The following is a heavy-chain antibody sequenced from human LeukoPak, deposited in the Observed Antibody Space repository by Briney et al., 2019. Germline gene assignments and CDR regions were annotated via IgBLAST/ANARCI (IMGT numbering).Heavy chain of an antibody. CDR1: GGSISSSSYY. D-gene: IGHD2-2*01. Sequence: SETLSLTCTVSGGSISSSSYYWGWIRQPPGKGLEWIGSIYYSGCTNYNPSLKSRVTISVDTAKNQFSLKVSSVTAAETAVYYCARQTGYCSSTSCFEYFDYWGQGTLVTVSS. CDR2: IYYSGCT. J-gene: IGHJ4*02. V-gene: IGHV4-39*01. CDR3: ARQTGYCSSTSCFEYFDY.